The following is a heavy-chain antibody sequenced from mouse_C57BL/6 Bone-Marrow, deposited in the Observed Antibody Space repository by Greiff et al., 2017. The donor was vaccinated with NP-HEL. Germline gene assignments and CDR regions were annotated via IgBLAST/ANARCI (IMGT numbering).Heavy chain of an antibody. D-gene: IGHD2-2*01. Sequence: EVKLMESGGGLVKPGGSLKLSCAASGFTFSSYAMSWVRQTPEKRLEWVATISDGGSYTYYPDNVKGRFTISRDNAKNNLYLQMSHLKSEDTAMYYCAREGLRPGFAYWGQGTLVTVSA. CDR3: AREGLRPGFAY. V-gene: IGHV5-4*01. CDR2: ISDGGSYT. J-gene: IGHJ3*01. CDR1: GFTFSSYA.